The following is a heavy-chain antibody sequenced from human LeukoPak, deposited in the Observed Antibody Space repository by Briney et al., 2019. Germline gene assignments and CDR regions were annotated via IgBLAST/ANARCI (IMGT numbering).Heavy chain of an antibody. D-gene: IGHD3-22*01. CDR3: AGGGDDSSGYYSN. J-gene: IGHJ4*02. CDR2: IYGGGGT. CDR1: GFTLSSNY. V-gene: IGHV3-66*01. Sequence: GGALRHSLAASGFTLSSNYMSGVRPAAGKGRDGVVVIYGGGGTYYADSVKGRFTISRDNSKTTLYLKMSSMRAEETAVYYCAGGGDDSSGYYSNWGQGTLVTVSS.